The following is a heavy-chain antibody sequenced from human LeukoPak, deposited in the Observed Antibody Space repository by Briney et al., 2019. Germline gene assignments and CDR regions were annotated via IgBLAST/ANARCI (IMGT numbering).Heavy chain of an antibody. Sequence: GGSLRLSCAASGFTFSSYSMDWVRQAPGKGLEWVSYISSSSSTIYYADSVKGRFTISRDNAKNSLYLQMNSLRAEDTAVYYCAKDLGKRWLQSKDYWGQGTLVTVSS. V-gene: IGHV3-48*04. CDR2: ISSSSSTI. CDR3: AKDLGKRWLQSKDY. J-gene: IGHJ4*02. D-gene: IGHD5-24*01. CDR1: GFTFSSYS.